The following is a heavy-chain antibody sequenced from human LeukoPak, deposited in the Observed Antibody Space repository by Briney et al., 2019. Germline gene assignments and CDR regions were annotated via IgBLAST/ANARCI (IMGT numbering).Heavy chain of an antibody. CDR1: GYTFTSYD. CDR2: ISGYNGDT. CDR3: ARDRDLIGVTTTGLDY. J-gene: IGHJ4*02. D-gene: IGHD6-19*01. Sequence: ASVKVSCKASGYTFTSYDINWVRQAPGQGLEWMGWISGYNGDTKYAQKIQGRVTLTTDSSASTAYMELRTLRSDDTAIYYCARDRDLIGVTTTGLDYWGQGTLVTVSS. V-gene: IGHV1-18*01.